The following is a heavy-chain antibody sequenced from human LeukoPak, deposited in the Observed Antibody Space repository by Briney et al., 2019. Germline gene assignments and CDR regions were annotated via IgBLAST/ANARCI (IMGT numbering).Heavy chain of an antibody. CDR2: INHSGST. Sequence: SETLSLTCAVYGGSFSGYYWSWIRQPPGKGLEWIGEINHSGSTNYNPSLKSRVTISVDTTKNQFSLKLSSVTAADTAVYYCARRRSSGFDYWGQGTLVTVSS. CDR3: ARRRSSGFDY. J-gene: IGHJ4*02. V-gene: IGHV4-34*01. CDR1: GGSFSGYY. D-gene: IGHD6-19*01.